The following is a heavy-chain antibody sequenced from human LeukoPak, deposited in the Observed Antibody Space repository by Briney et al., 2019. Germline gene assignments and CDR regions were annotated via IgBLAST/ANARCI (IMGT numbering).Heavy chain of an antibody. CDR3: ARGDDYGDYWGLY. V-gene: IGHV1-18*01. CDR1: GYTFTKYG. CDR2: ISTYNGNT. Sequence: AASVKVSCKASGYTFTKYGITWVRQAPGQGLERMGWISTYNGNTNYAQKLQGRVTMTTDTSTSTAYMELRSLISDDAAVYYCARGDDYGDYWGLYWGQGTLVTVSS. J-gene: IGHJ4*02. D-gene: IGHD4-17*01.